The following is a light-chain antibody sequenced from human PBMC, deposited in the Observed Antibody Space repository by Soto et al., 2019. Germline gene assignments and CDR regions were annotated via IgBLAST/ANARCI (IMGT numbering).Light chain of an antibody. CDR2: WAS. CDR3: QQYYNTPRT. V-gene: IGKV4-1*01. CDR1: QSVLYNSNNKNY. J-gene: IGKJ3*01. Sequence: DIVMTQSPDSLAVSLGERATINCKSSQSVLYNSNNKNYLAWYQQKQGQPPKLLIYWASTRESGVPDRFSGSGSGKDFTLIISNLQAEDVAVYYCQQYYNTPRTFGPGTKVEIK.